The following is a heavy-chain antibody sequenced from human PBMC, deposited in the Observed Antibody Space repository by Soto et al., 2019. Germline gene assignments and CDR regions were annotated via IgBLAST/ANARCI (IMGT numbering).Heavy chain of an antibody. V-gene: IGHV5-10-1*01. D-gene: IGHD3-22*01. CDR3: ARHDYEVSSCGAFDI. CDR1: GYSFTSYW. Sequence: GESLKISCMGSGYSFTSYWISWVRQRRGKGLEWMGRIDPSDSYTNYSPSFQGHVTISADKSSSTAYLQWSSLKASDTAMYYCARHDYEVSSCGAFDIWGQGTMVTVSS. CDR2: IDPSDSYT. J-gene: IGHJ3*02.